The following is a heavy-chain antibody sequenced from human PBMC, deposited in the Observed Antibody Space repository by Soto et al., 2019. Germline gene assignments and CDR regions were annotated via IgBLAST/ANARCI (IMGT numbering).Heavy chain of an antibody. CDR2: VDYSGST. CDR1: GGSISSKSYY. CDR3: ARIYECMGRGQRKVRGYYYDGMDV. Sequence: QVQLQESGPGLVKPSETLSLSCSVSGGSISSKSYYWGWIRQPQGMGLGWIGSVDYSGSTYFNPCLSSRVTMSVDTSKYQFSLKLSSVTGVDTAVYYCARIYECMGRGQRKVRGYYYDGMDVWGQGITVTVSS. D-gene: IGHD3-10*01. J-gene: IGHJ6*02. V-gene: IGHV4-39*01.